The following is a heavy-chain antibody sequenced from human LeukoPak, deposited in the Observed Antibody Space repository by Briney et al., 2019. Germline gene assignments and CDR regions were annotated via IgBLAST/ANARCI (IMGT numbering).Heavy chain of an antibody. Sequence: PSETLSLTCAVSGHSISSSSWWSWVRQSPGKGLEWIGEISHSGSTNYNPSLESRATISVDKSRNQFSLKLRSVTAADTAVYFCARMTGTTPFDNWGQGTLVTVSS. D-gene: IGHD1-1*01. CDR2: ISHSGST. CDR1: GHSISSSSW. CDR3: ARMTGTTPFDN. J-gene: IGHJ4*02. V-gene: IGHV4-4*02.